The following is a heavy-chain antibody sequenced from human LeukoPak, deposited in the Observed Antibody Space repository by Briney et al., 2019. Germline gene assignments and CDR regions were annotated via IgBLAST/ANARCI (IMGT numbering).Heavy chain of an antibody. J-gene: IGHJ4*02. CDR2: INPNSGGT. CDR1: GYTFTGYY. CDR3: ARVSLGGFRVLDRYFDY. V-gene: IGHV1-2*02. Sequence: ASVKVSCKASGYTFTGYYMHWVRQAPGQGLEWMGWINPNSGGTRYAQKFQGRVTMTRDTSISTAYMELSRLRSDDTAVFYCARVSLGGFRVLDRYFDYWGQGTLVTVSS. D-gene: IGHD4/OR15-4a*01.